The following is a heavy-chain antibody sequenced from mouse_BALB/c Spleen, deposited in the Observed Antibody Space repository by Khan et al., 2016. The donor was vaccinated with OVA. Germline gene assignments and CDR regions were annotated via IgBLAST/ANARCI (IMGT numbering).Heavy chain of an antibody. V-gene: IGHV1-4*01. CDR2: INPSNGYT. J-gene: IGHJ3*01. CDR1: GYPFTSYT. Sequence: QVQLQQSGAELARPGASVKMSCRASGYPFTSYTIHWIKERPGQGLEWIGYINPSNGYTNSNQKFKDKATLTTDKSSTTAYLQLSSLTSDDSAVYNCVRDGAYHRNDGWFAYWGQGTLVTVSA. CDR3: VRDGAYHRNDGWFAY. D-gene: IGHD2-14*01.